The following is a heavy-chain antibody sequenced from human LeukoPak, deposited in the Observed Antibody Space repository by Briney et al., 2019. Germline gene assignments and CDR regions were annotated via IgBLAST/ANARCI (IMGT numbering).Heavy chain of an antibody. CDR1: GFTFSSYA. J-gene: IGHJ4*02. D-gene: IGHD3-22*01. V-gene: IGHV3-30*04. CDR2: ISYDGSNK. CDR3: ARAPDYYDSSGYSYFDY. Sequence: GGSLRLSCAASGFTFSSYAMHWVRQAPGKGLEWVAVISYDGSNKYYADSVKGRFTISRDNSKNTLYLQMNSLRAEDTAVYHCARAPDYYDSSGYSYFDYWGQGTLVTVSS.